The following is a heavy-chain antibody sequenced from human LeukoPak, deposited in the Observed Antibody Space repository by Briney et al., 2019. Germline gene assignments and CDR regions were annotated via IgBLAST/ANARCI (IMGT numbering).Heavy chain of an antibody. D-gene: IGHD5-18*01. CDR1: GGSISSSSYY. CDR3: ARALDTAMWSPYFDY. CDR2: VYYIGAS. J-gene: IGHJ4*02. V-gene: IGHV4-39*07. Sequence: SETLSLTCTVSGGSISSSSYYWGWIRQPPGKGLEWIGSVYYIGASYYNPSLKSRVTISIDTSKKHFSLKLTSVTAADTAVYYCARALDTAMWSPYFDYWGQGTLVTVSS.